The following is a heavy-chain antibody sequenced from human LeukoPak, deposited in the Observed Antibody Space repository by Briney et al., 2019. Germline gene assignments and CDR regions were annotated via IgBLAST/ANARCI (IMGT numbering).Heavy chain of an antibody. CDR1: GGSFSGYY. CDR3: ARNWGPLDY. V-gene: IGHV4-34*01. J-gene: IGHJ4*02. CDR2: INHSGST. D-gene: IGHD7-27*01. Sequence: SETLSLTCAVYGGSFSGYYWSWIRQPPGKGLEWIGEINHSGSTNYNPSLKSRVTISVDTSKNQFSLKLSSVTAADMAVYYCARNWGPLDYWGQGTLVTVSS.